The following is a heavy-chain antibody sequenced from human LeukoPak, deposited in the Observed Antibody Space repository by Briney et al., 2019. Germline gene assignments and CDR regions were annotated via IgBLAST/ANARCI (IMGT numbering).Heavy chain of an antibody. V-gene: IGHV1-2*02. Sequence: ASVKVSCKASGYTFTGYYMHWVRQAPGQGLEWMGWINPNSGGTNYAQKFQGRVTMTRDTSISTAYMELSRLRSDDTAVYYCARGNSGSYYGVYCYYYMDVWGKGTTVTVSS. CDR1: GYTFTGYY. J-gene: IGHJ6*03. CDR2: INPNSGGT. D-gene: IGHD1-26*01. CDR3: ARGNSGSYYGVYCYYYMDV.